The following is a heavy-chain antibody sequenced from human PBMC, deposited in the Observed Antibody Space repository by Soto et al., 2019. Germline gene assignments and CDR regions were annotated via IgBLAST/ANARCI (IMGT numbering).Heavy chain of an antibody. Sequence: SVKVSCKASGGTFSSYAISWVRQAPGQGLEWMGGIIPIFGTANYAQKFQGRVTITADESTSTAYMELSSLRSEDTAVYYCARENFKGYDTQYYYYGMDVWGQGTTVTVSS. V-gene: IGHV1-69*13. D-gene: IGHD3-22*01. CDR3: ARENFKGYDTQYYYYGMDV. J-gene: IGHJ6*02. CDR1: GGTFSSYA. CDR2: IIPIFGTA.